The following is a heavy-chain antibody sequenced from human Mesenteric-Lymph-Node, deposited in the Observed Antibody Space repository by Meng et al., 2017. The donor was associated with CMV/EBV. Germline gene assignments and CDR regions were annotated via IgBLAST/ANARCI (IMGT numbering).Heavy chain of an antibody. Sequence: GESLKISCAASGFTFSSYAMHWVRQAPGKGLEWVAVISDDGVNKYYADSVRGRFTISRDNSRNTLYLQMNSLRSEDTAVYYCANKLGDVWGQGTTVTVSS. CDR1: GFTFSSYA. D-gene: IGHD7-27*01. J-gene: IGHJ6*02. V-gene: IGHV3-30-3*01. CDR3: ANKLGDV. CDR2: ISDDGVNK.